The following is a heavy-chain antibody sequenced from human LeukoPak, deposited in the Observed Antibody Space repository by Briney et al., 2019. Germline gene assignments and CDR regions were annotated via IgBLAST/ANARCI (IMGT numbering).Heavy chain of an antibody. CDR1: GFTFSSYA. Sequence: GGSLRLSCAASGFTFSSYAMHWVRQAPGKGLEWVAVISYDGSNKYYADSVKGRFTISRDNSKNTLYLQMNSLRAEDTAVYYCARPPRAGYYDSSGLYYFDYWGQGTLVTVSS. CDR3: ARPPRAGYYDSSGLYYFDY. CDR2: ISYDGSNK. D-gene: IGHD3-22*01. J-gene: IGHJ4*02. V-gene: IGHV3-30-3*01.